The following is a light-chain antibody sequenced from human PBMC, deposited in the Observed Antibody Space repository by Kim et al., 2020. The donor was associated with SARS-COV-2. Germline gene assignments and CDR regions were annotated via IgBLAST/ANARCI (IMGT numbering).Light chain of an antibody. V-gene: IGLV1-40*01. CDR1: SSNIGAGYH. CDR3: QSYDSSLNGVL. Sequence: RVKSSCTGSSSNIGAGYHVHWYQQLPGTAPKLLIYGNVNRPSGVPDRFSGSKSGTSASLAITGLQAEDEAHYYCQSYDSSLNGVLFGGGTQLTVL. J-gene: IGLJ3*02. CDR2: GNV.